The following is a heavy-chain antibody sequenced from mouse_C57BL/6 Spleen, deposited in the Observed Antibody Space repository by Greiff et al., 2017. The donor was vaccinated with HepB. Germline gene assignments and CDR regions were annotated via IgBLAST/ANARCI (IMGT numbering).Heavy chain of an antibody. Sequence: QVQLQQSGAELVKPGASVKLSCKASGYTFTSYWMHWVKQRPGQGLEWIGMIHPNSGSTNYNEKFKSKATLTVDKSSSTAYMQLSSLTSEDSAVYYCARSYYSNYFYYAMDYWGQGTSVTVSS. J-gene: IGHJ4*01. CDR3: ARSYYSNYFYYAMDY. V-gene: IGHV1-64*01. CDR1: GYTFTSYW. CDR2: IHPNSGST. D-gene: IGHD2-5*01.